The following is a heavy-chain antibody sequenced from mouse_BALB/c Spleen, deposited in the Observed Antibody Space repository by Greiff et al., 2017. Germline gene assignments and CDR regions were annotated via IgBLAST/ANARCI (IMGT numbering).Heavy chain of an antibody. J-gene: IGHJ4*01. Sequence: EVKLMESGPGLVKPSQSLSLTGTVTGYSITSDFAWTWIRQFPGNKLEWMCYISYSGSTSYNPSLKSRISITRDPSKNQFFLQLNSVTTEDTATYYCARLPQFITTVPGDYYAMDYGGQGTSVTVSS. D-gene: IGHD1-1*01. CDR2: ISYSGST. CDR3: ARLPQFITTVPGDYYAMDY. CDR1: GYSITSDFA. V-gene: IGHV3-2*02.